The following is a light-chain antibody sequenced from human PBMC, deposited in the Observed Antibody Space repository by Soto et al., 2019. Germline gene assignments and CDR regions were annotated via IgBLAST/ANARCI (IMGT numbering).Light chain of an antibody. CDR1: RSVAGN. CDR3: QQYNNWPPWT. J-gene: IGKJ1*01. V-gene: IGKV3-15*01. CDR2: GAS. Sequence: EIVMTQSPATLSVSLGERATLSCRASRSVAGNLAWYQHKPGQAPRLLIYGASTRATGIPARFSGSGSGTEFTLTISSLQSEDFAVYYCQQYNNWPPWTFGQGTKVEIK.